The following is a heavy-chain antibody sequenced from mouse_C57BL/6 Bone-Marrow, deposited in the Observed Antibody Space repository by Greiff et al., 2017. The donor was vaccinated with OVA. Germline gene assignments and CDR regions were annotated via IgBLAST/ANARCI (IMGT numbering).Heavy chain of an antibody. D-gene: IGHD1-1*01. V-gene: IGHV1-64*01. Sequence: QDQLQQPGAELVKPGASVKLSCKASGYTFTSYWMHWVKQRPGQGLEWIGMIHPNSGSTNYNEKFKSKATLTVDKSSSTAYMQLSSLTSEDSAVYYCNYYGSSPYWYFDVWGTGTTVTVSS. J-gene: IGHJ1*03. CDR1: GYTFTSYW. CDR2: IHPNSGST. CDR3: NYYGSSPYWYFDV.